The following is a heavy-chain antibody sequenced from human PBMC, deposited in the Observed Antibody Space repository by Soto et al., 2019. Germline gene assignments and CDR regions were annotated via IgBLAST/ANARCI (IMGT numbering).Heavy chain of an antibody. D-gene: IGHD4-17*01. CDR3: ARGPYGDASDAFDI. J-gene: IGHJ3*02. V-gene: IGHV3-21*01. Sequence: VQLVESGGGLVKPGGSLRLSCAASGFTFSSYSMNWVRQAPGKGLEWVSSISSSSSYIYYADSVKGRFTISRDKAKNSRYMQMNSLRAEDTAVYYCARGPYGDASDAFDIWGQGTMVTVSS. CDR2: ISSSSSYI. CDR1: GFTFSSYS.